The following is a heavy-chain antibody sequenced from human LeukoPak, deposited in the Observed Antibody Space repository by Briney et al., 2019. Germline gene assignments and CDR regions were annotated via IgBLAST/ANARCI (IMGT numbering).Heavy chain of an antibody. Sequence: GRSLRLSCAASGFTFDDYAMHWVRQAPGKGLEWVSGISWNSGSIGYADPVKGRFTISRDNAKNSLYLQMNSLRAEDTALYYCAKDMGDSGWFDAFDIWGQGTMVTVSS. V-gene: IGHV3-9*01. D-gene: IGHD6-19*01. CDR1: GFTFDDYA. CDR3: AKDMGDSGWFDAFDI. CDR2: ISWNSGSI. J-gene: IGHJ3*02.